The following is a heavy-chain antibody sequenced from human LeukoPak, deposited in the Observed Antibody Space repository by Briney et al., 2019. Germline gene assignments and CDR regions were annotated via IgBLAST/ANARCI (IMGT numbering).Heavy chain of an antibody. CDR3: ARGVSGYAGPIDY. J-gene: IGHJ4*02. Sequence: SETLSLTCTVSGGSISSNSYYWGWIRQPPGKGLEWVGSIHYSGSTYYNPSLKSRVTISVDTSKNQFSLRLSSVTAADTAMYYCARGVSGYAGPIDYWGQGTLVTVSS. V-gene: IGHV4-39*07. CDR2: IHYSGST. D-gene: IGHD5-12*01. CDR1: GGSISSNSYY.